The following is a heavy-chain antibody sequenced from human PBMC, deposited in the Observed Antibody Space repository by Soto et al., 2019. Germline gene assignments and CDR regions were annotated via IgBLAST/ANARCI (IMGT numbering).Heavy chain of an antibody. Sequence: ASVKVSCKASGGTFSSYTISWVRQAPGQGLEWMGRIIPILGIANYAQKFQGRVTITADKSTSTAYMELSSLRSEDTALYYCGLGVATIGWGYYYYGMDVWGQGTTVTVSS. CDR2: IIPILGIA. J-gene: IGHJ6*02. D-gene: IGHD5-12*01. V-gene: IGHV1-69*02. CDR1: GGTFSSYT. CDR3: GLGVATIGWGYYYYGMDV.